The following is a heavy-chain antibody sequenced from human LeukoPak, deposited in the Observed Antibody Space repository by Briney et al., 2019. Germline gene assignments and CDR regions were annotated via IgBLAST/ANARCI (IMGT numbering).Heavy chain of an antibody. Sequence: GGSLRLSCAASGFTFSSYEMNWVRQAPGKGLEWVSYISSSGSTIYYADSVKGRFTISRDNAKNSLYLQMNSLRAEDTAVYYCARPIPGSSYYHYGMDVWGQGTTVTVSS. J-gene: IGHJ6*02. CDR3: ARPIPGSSYYHYGMDV. V-gene: IGHV3-48*03. D-gene: IGHD3-10*01. CDR2: ISSSGSTI. CDR1: GFTFSSYE.